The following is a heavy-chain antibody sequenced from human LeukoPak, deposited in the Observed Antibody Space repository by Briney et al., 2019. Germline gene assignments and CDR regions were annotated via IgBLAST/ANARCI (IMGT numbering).Heavy chain of an antibody. V-gene: IGHV1-18*01. Sequence: ASVKVSFKASGYTFTIYGISWVRQAPGQGGEWMGWTSAYNGNTNYAQKLQGRVTMTTDTSTSTAYMELRSLRSDDTAVYYCARDAHFVTGIAVAGTSDYWGQGTLVTVSS. D-gene: IGHD6-19*01. CDR3: ARDAHFVTGIAVAGTSDY. CDR1: GYTFTIYG. J-gene: IGHJ4*02. CDR2: TSAYNGNT.